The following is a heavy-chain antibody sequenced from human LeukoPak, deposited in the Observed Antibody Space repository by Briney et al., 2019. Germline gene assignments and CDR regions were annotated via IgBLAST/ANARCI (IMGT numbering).Heavy chain of an antibody. D-gene: IGHD6-19*01. V-gene: IGHV1-69*05. CDR3: ARASSGWYVVDY. J-gene: IGHJ4*02. CDR1: GGTFSSYA. CDR2: IIPIFGTA. Sequence: VASVKVSCKASGGTFSSYAISWVRQAPGQGLGWMGRIIPIFGTANYAQKFQGRVTITTDESTSTAYMGLSSLRSEDTAVYYCARASSGWYVVDYWSQGTLVTVSS.